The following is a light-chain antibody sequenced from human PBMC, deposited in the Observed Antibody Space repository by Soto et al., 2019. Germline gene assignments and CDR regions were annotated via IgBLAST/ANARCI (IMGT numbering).Light chain of an antibody. V-gene: IGLV2-23*01. Sequence: QSALTQPASVSGSPGQPITISCTGTSSDVGSFDSVAWYQHNPGKAPKLMIYEGSKRPSGVSNRFSGSKSGNTASLTISGLQAEDEADYYCCSYAGSSTFYVFGTGTKLTVL. CDR1: SSDVGSFDS. CDR2: EGS. CDR3: CSYAGSSTFYV. J-gene: IGLJ1*01.